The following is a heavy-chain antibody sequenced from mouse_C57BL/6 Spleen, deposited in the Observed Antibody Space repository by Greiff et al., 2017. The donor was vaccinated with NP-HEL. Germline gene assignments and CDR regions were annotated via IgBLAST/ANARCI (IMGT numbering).Heavy chain of an antibody. CDR3: ARAFTTGGDYFDY. Sequence: VQLQQPGPELVKPGASVKISCKASGYAFSSSWMNWVKQRPGKGLEWIGRIYPGDGDTNYNGKFKGKATLTADKSSSTAYMQLSSLTSEDSAVYFCARAFTTGGDYFDYWGQGTTLTVSS. V-gene: IGHV1-82*01. J-gene: IGHJ2*01. CDR1: GYAFSSSW. D-gene: IGHD1-1*01. CDR2: IYPGDGDT.